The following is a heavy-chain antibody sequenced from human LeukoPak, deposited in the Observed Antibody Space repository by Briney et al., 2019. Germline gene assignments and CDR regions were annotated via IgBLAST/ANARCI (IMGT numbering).Heavy chain of an antibody. D-gene: IGHD3-10*01. J-gene: IGHJ4*02. Sequence: GGSLRLSCSASGFTFSSYIMHWVRQAPGKGLEYVSAITSIGGSTYYADSVKGRFTVSRDNSKNTLYLQMSSLRPEDTAVYYCVKDDSYYYGSGSSNDWGQGTLVTVSS. CDR1: GFTFSSYI. CDR3: VKDDSYYYGSGSSND. CDR2: ITSIGGST. V-gene: IGHV3-64D*06.